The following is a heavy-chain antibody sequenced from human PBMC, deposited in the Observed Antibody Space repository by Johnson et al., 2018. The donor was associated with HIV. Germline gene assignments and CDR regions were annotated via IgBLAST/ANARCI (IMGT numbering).Heavy chain of an antibody. V-gene: IGHV3-30*04. CDR1: GFTFSSYP. CDR3: AR. CDR2: ISYDGSNK. J-gene: IGHJ3*01. Sequence: QVQLVESGGGVVQPGRSLRLSCAASGFTFSSYPMHWVRQAPGKGLQWVAVISYDGSNKYYADSVKGRFTISRDNSKNTLYLQMNSLRAEDTAVYYCARGGQGTMVTVSS.